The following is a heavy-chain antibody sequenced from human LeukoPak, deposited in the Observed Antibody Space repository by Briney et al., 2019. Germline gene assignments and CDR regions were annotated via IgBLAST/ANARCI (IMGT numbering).Heavy chain of an antibody. CDR1: GYTFTNYG. V-gene: IGHV1-18*01. CDR3: ARGGYDWSTPVPFDY. CDR2: ISTYNGNT. D-gene: IGHD1-1*01. Sequence: SVKVSCKASGYTFTNYGIIWVRQAPGQGLEWMGWISTYNGNTNYAQKFQGRVTMTTDTSTSTAYMELRSLRSDDTAVYYCARGGYDWSTPVPFDYWGQGTLVTVSS. J-gene: IGHJ4*02.